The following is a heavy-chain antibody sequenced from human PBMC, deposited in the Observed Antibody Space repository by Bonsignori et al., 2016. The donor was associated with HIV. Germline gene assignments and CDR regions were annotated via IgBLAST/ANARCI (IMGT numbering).Heavy chain of an antibody. J-gene: IGHJ6*03. CDR2: IYAGSST. D-gene: IGHD3-22*01. CDR3: ARVSMIVGPPNYYMDV. V-gene: IGHV3-53*01. Sequence: WIRQPPGKGLEWVSVIYAGSSTDYADSVKGRFTISRDNSKNTLYLHMNSLRADDTAVYYCARVSMIVGPPNYYMDVWGKGTSVTVSS.